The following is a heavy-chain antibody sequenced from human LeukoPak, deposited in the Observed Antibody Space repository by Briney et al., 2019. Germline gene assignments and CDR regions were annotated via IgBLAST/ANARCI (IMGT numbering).Heavy chain of an antibody. D-gene: IGHD1-7*01. CDR2: IFYSGTT. Sequence: SETLSLTRPFCGGFHSSTYYYGAWLRRPPGKGVEWIGSIFYSGTTYYTTSSKSRVTVSVDTSKNQFSLKLTSVTAADTAMYYCATTTQYSSPFRPGKEHWFDPWGQGTLVTVSS. J-gene: IGHJ5*02. CDR1: GGFHSSTYYY. CDR3: ATTTQYSSPFRPGKEHWFDP. V-gene: IGHV4-39*01.